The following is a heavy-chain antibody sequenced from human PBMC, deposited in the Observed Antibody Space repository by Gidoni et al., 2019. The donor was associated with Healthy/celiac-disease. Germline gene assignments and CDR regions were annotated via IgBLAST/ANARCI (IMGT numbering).Heavy chain of an antibody. CDR3: ARQIRGSSTREPYFDY. D-gene: IGHD6-13*01. Sequence: QLQLQESGPGLVKPSETLSLTCTVSGGSISSSSYYWGWIRQPPGKGLEWIGSIYYSGSTYYNPSLKSRVTISVDTSKNQFSLKLSSVTAADTAVYYCARQIRGSSTREPYFDYWGQGTLVTVSS. J-gene: IGHJ4*02. CDR1: GGSISSSSYY. V-gene: IGHV4-39*01. CDR2: IYYSGST.